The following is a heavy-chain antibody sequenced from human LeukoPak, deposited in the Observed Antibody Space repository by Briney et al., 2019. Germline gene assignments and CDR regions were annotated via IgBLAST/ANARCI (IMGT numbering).Heavy chain of an antibody. CDR2: INSDGSST. CDR3: ARSPYESGTPPTRLED. CDR1: GFTFSTYW. D-gene: IGHD3-10*01. V-gene: IGHV3-74*01. J-gene: IGHJ4*02. Sequence: PGGSLRFSCAASGFTFSTYWMHWVRQAPGEGLVWVSRINSDGSSTIYADSVKGRFTVSRDNAKNSLSLQMSSLRAEDTAVYYCARSPYESGTPPTRLEDWGQGTLVTVSS.